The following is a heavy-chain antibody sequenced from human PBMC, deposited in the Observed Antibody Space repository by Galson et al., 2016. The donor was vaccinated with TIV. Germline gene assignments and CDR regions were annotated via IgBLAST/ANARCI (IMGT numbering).Heavy chain of an antibody. J-gene: IGHJ4*02. D-gene: IGHD6-25*01. Sequence: QSGAEVKEPGESLKISCKGSGYRFSNYWIAWVRQMPGKGLEWMGVIYPVDSDTRCSPSFQGQVTISADKSISTAYLQWNSLKASDSAIYYCARERDSGYAYCFGFWGQGTLVTVSS. V-gene: IGHV5-51*03. CDR1: GYRFSNYW. CDR3: ARERDSGYAYCFGF. CDR2: IYPVDSDT.